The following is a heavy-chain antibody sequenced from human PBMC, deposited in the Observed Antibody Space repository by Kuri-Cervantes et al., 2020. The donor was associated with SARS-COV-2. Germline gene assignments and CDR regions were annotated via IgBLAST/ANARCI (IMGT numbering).Heavy chain of an antibody. CDR3: VRLGAAYVDTLVVMRAVHYFDS. CDR2: VKQDGSET. Sequence: GGSLRLSCAASGFTVNYYWMTWVRQAPGGGLEWVANVKQDGSETYCVESVKGRFTISRDNAKNSLYLQMNSLRADDTAVYYCVRLGAAYVDTLVVMRAVHYFDSWGQGTLVTVSS. J-gene: IGHJ4*02. CDR1: GFTVNYYW. V-gene: IGHV3-7*03. D-gene: IGHD5-18*01.